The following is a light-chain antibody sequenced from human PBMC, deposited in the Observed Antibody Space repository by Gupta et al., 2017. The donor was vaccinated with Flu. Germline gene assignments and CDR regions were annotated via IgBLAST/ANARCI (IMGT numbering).Light chain of an antibody. V-gene: IGKV1-39*01. Sequence: DIEMTQSPSSLSASVGDRVTITCRTSQSIDDYLNWYQQKAGKAPKLLIYGASILQSGVPSRFSGSGSGTDFTLTISSLHPEDFATYYCQQRYSTPLGFGQGTKVEIK. CDR3: QQRYSTPLG. CDR2: GAS. CDR1: QSIDDY. J-gene: IGKJ2*03.